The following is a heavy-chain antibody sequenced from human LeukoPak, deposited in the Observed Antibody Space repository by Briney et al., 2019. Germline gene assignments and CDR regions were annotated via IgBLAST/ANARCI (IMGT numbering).Heavy chain of an antibody. Sequence: GGSLRLSCAASGFTFRRYGMSWVRQAPGKGLEWVANMNQDGSERNCVDSVKGRFTISRDNAKNSRYLQMNSLRAEDTAVYYCAREDYYDSSGYYVYWGQGTLVTVSS. CDR2: MNQDGSER. D-gene: IGHD3-22*01. V-gene: IGHV3-7*04. CDR1: GFTFRRYG. J-gene: IGHJ4*02. CDR3: AREDYYDSSGYYVY.